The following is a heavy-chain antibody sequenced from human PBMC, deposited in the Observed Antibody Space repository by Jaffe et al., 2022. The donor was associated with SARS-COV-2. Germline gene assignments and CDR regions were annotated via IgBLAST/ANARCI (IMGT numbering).Heavy chain of an antibody. D-gene: IGHD3-10*01. CDR2: ITNKADSYST. CDR1: GFTFSDHH. J-gene: IGHJ4*02. CDR3: CRDNGYNQ. Sequence: EVKLMESGGGLVQPGGSLRLSCAASGFTFSDHHMDWVRQAPGKGLEWVGRITNKADSYSTAYAASVKGRFTISRDDSENSLYLQMNSLKAEDTAVYFCCRDNGYNQWGQGTLVTVSS. V-gene: IGHV3-72*01.